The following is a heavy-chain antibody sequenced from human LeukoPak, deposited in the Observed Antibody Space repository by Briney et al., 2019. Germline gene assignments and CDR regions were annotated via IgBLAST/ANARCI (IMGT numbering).Heavy chain of an antibody. D-gene: IGHD6-19*01. CDR3: ARESTQKAVAYDY. Sequence: GGSLRLSCAASGFTFSSYWMSWVRQAPGKGVEWVANIKQDGSEKYYVHSVNPPFPISRHNAKTSLYLQMNILRAEDTAVYYCARESTQKAVAYDYWGQGTLVTVSS. J-gene: IGHJ4*02. CDR2: IKQDGSEK. CDR1: GFTFSSYW. V-gene: IGHV3-7*05.